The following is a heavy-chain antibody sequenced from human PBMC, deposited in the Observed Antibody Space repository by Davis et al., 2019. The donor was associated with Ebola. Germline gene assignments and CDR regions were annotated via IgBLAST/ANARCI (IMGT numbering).Heavy chain of an antibody. CDR1: GLTFTHYC. CDR3: ARDPTLTSGDHPDY. D-gene: IGHD4-17*01. J-gene: IGHJ4*02. V-gene: IGHV3-7*03. Sequence: SLIISCVSSGLTFTHYCINWVRHAPGKGLEWVANAKQDGSATYYVDSVKGRFTISRDNAKNSLYLQMNSLRAEDTAIYYCARDPTLTSGDHPDYWGQGTLVTVSS. CDR2: AKQDGSAT.